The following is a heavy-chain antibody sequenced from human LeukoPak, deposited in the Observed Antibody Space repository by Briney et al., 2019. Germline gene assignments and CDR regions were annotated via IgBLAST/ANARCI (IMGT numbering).Heavy chain of an antibody. Sequence: SETLSLTCTVPGGSISSGEYYWSWIREPPGKGLEWIGYIHYSGSTYYNPSLKSRVTISIDTSKNQFSLQLYSVTAADTAVYYCARDRRLGDSRFDYWGQGTLVTVSS. CDR2: IHYSGST. D-gene: IGHD3-22*01. CDR3: ARDRRLGDSRFDY. V-gene: IGHV4-30-4*01. J-gene: IGHJ4*02. CDR1: GGSISSGEYY.